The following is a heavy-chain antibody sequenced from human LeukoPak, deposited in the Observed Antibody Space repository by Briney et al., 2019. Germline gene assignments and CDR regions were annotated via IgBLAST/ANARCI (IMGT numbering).Heavy chain of an antibody. CDR1: GYTFTSYG. CDR3: ARGGGVLLWLGELFEGGNWFDP. D-gene: IGHD3-10*01. V-gene: IGHV1-18*01. Sequence: ASVKVSCKSSGYTFTSYGISLVLHAPGQGLEWIGWISAYNGNTNIAQKLQGSGTMTTDTSTRTAYMELRSLRSDDTAVYYCARGGGVLLWLGELFEGGNWFDPWGQGTLVTVSS. J-gene: IGHJ5*02. CDR2: ISAYNGNT.